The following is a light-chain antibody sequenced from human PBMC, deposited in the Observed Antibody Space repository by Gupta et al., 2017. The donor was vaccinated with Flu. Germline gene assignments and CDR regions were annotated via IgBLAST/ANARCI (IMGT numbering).Light chain of an antibody. V-gene: IGLV2-14*01. CDR1: SSDVGDYDY. CDR3: SSYTSTTTSVL. J-gene: IGLJ2*01. Sequence: QSALTQPASVSGSPGQSITISCTGSSSDVGDYDYVSWYQRHPGKAPKLMIYEVSNRPSGVSNRFSGSKSGTTASLTISGLQAEDEADYYCSSYTSTTTSVLFGGGTKLTVL. CDR2: EVS.